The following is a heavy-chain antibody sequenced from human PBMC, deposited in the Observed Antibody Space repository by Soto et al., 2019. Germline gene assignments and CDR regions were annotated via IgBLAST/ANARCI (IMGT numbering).Heavy chain of an antibody. D-gene: IGHD3-22*01. CDR3: ASPHYYDSSGYYPRPFDY. CDR1: GFTFSSYA. Sequence: GSLRLSCAASGFTFSSYAMHWVRQAPGKGLEWVAVISYDGSNKYYADSVKGRFTISRDNSKNTLYLQMNSLRAEDTAVYYCASPHYYDSSGYYPRPFDYWGQGTLVTVSS. J-gene: IGHJ4*02. CDR2: ISYDGSNK. V-gene: IGHV3-30-3*01.